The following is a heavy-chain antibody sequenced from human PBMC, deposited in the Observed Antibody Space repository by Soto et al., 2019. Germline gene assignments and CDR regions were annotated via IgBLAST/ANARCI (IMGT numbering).Heavy chain of an antibody. J-gene: IGHJ4*02. Sequence: QVQLVESGGGVVQPGRSLRLSCAASGFTFRASTMHWVRQAPGKGLEWVAVISNDGTNIYYADSVKGRFTISRDNSKNTLYLQMNSLRTEDTAVYYCARVDFLDFWGQGTLVTVSS. CDR3: ARVDFLDF. CDR2: ISNDGTNI. V-gene: IGHV3-30*04. D-gene: IGHD3-3*01. CDR1: GFTFRAST.